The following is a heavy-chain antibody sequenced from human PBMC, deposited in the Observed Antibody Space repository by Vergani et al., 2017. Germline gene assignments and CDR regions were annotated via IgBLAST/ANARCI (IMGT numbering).Heavy chain of an antibody. Sequence: DVHLAESGGGFFQPGGSLRLSCSASGFSFNSYWMHWVRQVPVKGLLWVSRIKSDGSITAYADSVKGRFTISRDNAQNTLSLQMNSLRAEDTALYYCAKGYSGSYYHYMDVWGKGTTVTVSS. V-gene: IGHV3-74*03. CDR1: GFSFNSYW. D-gene: IGHD6-13*01. J-gene: IGHJ6*03. CDR3: AKGYSGSYYHYMDV. CDR2: IKSDGSIT.